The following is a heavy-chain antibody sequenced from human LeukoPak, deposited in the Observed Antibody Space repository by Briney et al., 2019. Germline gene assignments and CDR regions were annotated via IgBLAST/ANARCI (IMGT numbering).Heavy chain of an antibody. V-gene: IGHV4-59*05. CDR1: GGSISSYY. J-gene: IGHJ6*03. CDR2: IHHSGRT. D-gene: IGHD3-10*01. Sequence: KASESLSLTCTVSGGSISSYYWSWIRQPPGKWLEWIGSIHHSGRTYYNPYLKSRVTIPVDTSKNQFSLKLSSETAAETAGYYCARTPGDDYKDVWAKGNTVTVSS. CDR3: ARTPGDDYKDV.